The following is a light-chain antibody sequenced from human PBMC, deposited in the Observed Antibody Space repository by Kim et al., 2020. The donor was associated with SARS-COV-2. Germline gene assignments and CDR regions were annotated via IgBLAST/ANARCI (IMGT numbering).Light chain of an antibody. CDR2: EVS. V-gene: IGLV2-8*01. Sequence: GQSVTCSCTGTSSDVGGYNYGSWYQQHPGKAPKLMIYEVSKRPSGVPDRFSGSKSGNTASLTVSGLQAEDEADYYCSSYAGSNNWVFGGGTQLTVL. CDR1: SSDVGGYNY. J-gene: IGLJ3*02. CDR3: SSYAGSNNWV.